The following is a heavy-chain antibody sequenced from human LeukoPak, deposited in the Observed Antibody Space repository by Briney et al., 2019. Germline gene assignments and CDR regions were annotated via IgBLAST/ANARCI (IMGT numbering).Heavy chain of an antibody. V-gene: IGHV3-23*01. D-gene: IGHD3-10*01. CDR1: GFTFSSYA. CDR3: AKYYYGSGSYSRYDAFDI. J-gene: IGHJ3*02. Sequence: GGSLRLSCAASGFTFSSYAMSWVRQAPGKGLEWVSAISGRGGSTYYADSVKGRFTISRDNSKNTLYLQMNSLRAEDTAVYYCAKYYYGSGSYSRYDAFDIWGQGTMVTVSS. CDR2: ISGRGGST.